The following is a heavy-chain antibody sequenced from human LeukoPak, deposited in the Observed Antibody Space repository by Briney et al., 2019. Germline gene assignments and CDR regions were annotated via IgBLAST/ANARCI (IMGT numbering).Heavy chain of an antibody. CDR2: IYYSGTT. D-gene: IGHD6-13*01. CDR1: GGSISSYY. V-gene: IGHV4-59*08. J-gene: IGHJ4*02. Sequence: SETLSLTCTVSGGSISSYYWSWIRQPPGKGLEWIAYIYYSGTTNYNPSLKSRVTISVDTSKNQFSLKLSSVTAADTALYYCARAGKQQLVEDNDYWGQGTLVTVSS. CDR3: ARAGKQQLVEDNDY.